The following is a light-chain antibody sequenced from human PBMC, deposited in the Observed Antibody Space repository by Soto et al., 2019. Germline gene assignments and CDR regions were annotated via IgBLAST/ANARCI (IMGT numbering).Light chain of an antibody. CDR2: EVS. CDR1: SGDVGDYNY. V-gene: IGLV2-14*01. Sequence: QSALTQPASVSGSPGQSLTISCTGNSGDVGDYNYVSWYQQYPGKAPKLLIFEVSNRPSGVSNRFSGSKSGNTASLTISGLQAEDEADYYCSSYTSSSTLVVFGGGTKLTVL. CDR3: SSYTSSSTLVV. J-gene: IGLJ2*01.